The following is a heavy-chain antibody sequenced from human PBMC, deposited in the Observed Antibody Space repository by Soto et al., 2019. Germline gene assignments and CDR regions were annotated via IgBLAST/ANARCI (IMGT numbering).Heavy chain of an antibody. CDR2: INPNSGGT. V-gene: IGHV1-2*02. D-gene: IGHD3-22*01. CDR1: GYTFTSYD. J-gene: IGHJ4*02. Sequence: ASVKVSCKASGYTFTSYDITWVRQAPGQGLEWMGWINPNSGGTNYAQKFQGRVTMTRDTSISTAYMELNRDDTAVYYCARAYSSSDDFDYWGQGTLVTVSS. CDR3: ARAYSSSDDFDY.